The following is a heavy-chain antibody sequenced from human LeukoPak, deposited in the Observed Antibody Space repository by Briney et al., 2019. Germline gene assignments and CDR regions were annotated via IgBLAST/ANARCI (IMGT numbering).Heavy chain of an antibody. CDR2: ISGSGGST. CDR1: GFTFSDYY. V-gene: IGHV3-23*01. Sequence: GGSLRLSCAASGFTFSDYYMSWIRQAPGKGLEWVSAISGSGGSTYYADSVKGRFTISRDNSKNTLYLQMNSLRAEDTAVYYCAEAWQWELLFGYFDYWGQGTLVTVSS. CDR3: AEAWQWELLFGYFDY. D-gene: IGHD1-26*01. J-gene: IGHJ4*02.